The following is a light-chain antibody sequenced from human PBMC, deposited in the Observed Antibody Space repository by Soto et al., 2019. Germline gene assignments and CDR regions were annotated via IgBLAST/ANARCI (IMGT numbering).Light chain of an antibody. CDR2: EVS. Sequence: QSVLTQPASVSGSPGQSITISCTGTSSDVGGYNYVSWYRQHPGKVPKLMIYEVSNRPSGVSNRFSGSKSGNTASLTISGLQAEDEADYYCNSYTSSSLRVFGGGTKLTVL. V-gene: IGLV2-14*01. CDR1: SSDVGGYNY. CDR3: NSYTSSSLRV. J-gene: IGLJ2*01.